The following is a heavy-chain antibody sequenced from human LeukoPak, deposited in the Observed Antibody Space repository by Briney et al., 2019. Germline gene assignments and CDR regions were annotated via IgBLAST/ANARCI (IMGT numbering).Heavy chain of an antibody. D-gene: IGHD3-22*01. CDR3: ARDSSGYLFDY. Sequence: SETLSLTCTVSGGSISSSSYYWGWIRQPPGKGLEWIGSIYYSGSTYYNPSLKSRGTISVDTSKNQFSLKLSSVTAADTAVYYCARDSSGYLFDYWGQGTLVTVSS. V-gene: IGHV4-39*01. CDR1: GGSISSSSYY. J-gene: IGHJ4*02. CDR2: IYYSGST.